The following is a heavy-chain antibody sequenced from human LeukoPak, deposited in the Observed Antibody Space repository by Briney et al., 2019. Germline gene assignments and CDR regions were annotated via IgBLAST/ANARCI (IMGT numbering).Heavy chain of an antibody. V-gene: IGHV1-2*02. Sequence: GASVKVSCKASGYTFTGYYMHWVRQAPGQGLEWMGWINPNSGGTNYAQKFQGRVTMTRNTSISTAYMELSSLRSEDTAVYYCARKSSWSQATDYWGQGTLVTVSS. CDR1: GYTFTGYY. J-gene: IGHJ4*02. CDR3: ARKSSWSQATDY. D-gene: IGHD6-13*01. CDR2: INPNSGGT.